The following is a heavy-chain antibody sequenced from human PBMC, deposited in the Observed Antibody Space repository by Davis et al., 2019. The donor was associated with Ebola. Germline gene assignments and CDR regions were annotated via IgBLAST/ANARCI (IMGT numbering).Heavy chain of an antibody. D-gene: IGHD4-11*01. V-gene: IGHV1-69*13. J-gene: IGHJ6*02. CDR3: ARELLDYSKNKLYYYYGMDV. CDR1: GGTFSSNA. CDR2: IIPIFGTA. Sequence: AASVKVSCKASGGTFSSNAISWVRQAPGHGLVWMGGIIPIFGTAHYAQKFQGRVTITADESTSTAYMELSSLRSEDSAVFYCARELLDYSKNKLYYYYGMDVWGQGTTVTVSS.